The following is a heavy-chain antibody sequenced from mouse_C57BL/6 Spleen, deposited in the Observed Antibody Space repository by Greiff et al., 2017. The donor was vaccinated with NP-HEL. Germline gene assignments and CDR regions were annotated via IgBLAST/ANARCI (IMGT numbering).Heavy chain of an antibody. CDR1: GYTFTSYW. Sequence: VQLQQPGAELVRPGTSVKLSCKASGYTFTSYWMHWVKQRPGQGLEWIGVIDPSDSYTNYNQKFKGKATLTVDTSSSTAYMQLSSLTSEDSAVYYCARSVSYYSKGYFDVWGTGTTVTVSS. CDR2: IDPSDSYT. D-gene: IGHD2-5*01. V-gene: IGHV1-59*01. CDR3: ARSVSYYSKGYFDV. J-gene: IGHJ1*03.